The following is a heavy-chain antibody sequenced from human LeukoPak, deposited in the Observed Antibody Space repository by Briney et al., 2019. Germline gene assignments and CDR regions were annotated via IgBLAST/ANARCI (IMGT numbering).Heavy chain of an antibody. V-gene: IGHV4-34*10. CDR2: IYHSGYA. CDR1: GGSFSGYY. J-gene: IGHJ4*02. Sequence: SETLSLTCAVYGGSFSGYYWSWIRQPPGKGPEWIGYIYHSGYAKYNPSFKSRVTMSVDTSKSQFSLQLTSVTAADTAVYYCARHNIASDGARLFDFWGRGTLVAVSS. D-gene: IGHD4-17*01. CDR3: ARHNIASDGARLFDF.